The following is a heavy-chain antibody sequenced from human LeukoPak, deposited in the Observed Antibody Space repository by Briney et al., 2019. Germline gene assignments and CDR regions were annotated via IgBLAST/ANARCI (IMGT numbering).Heavy chain of an antibody. CDR1: GGTFSSYA. J-gene: IGHJ6*02. CDR3: ASDTYYDFWSGSYYGMDV. V-gene: IGHV1-69*13. CDR2: IIPIFGTA. D-gene: IGHD3-3*01. Sequence: GASAKVSCKASGGTFSSYAISWVRQAPGQGLEWMGGIIPIFGTANYAQKFQGRVTITADESTSTAYMELSSLRSEDTAVYYCASDTYYDFWSGSYYGMDVWGQGTTVTVSS.